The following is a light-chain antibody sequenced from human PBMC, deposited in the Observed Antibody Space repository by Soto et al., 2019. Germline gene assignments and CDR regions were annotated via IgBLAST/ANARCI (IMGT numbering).Light chain of an antibody. V-gene: IGLV2-14*01. CDR2: DVS. Sequence: QLVLTQPASVSGSPGQSITISCTGTSSDVGGYNYVSWYQQHPGKAPKLMIYDVSNRPSGVSNRFSGSKSGNTASLTISGLQAEDEADYYCSSYTSSSTFYVFGTGTKLNVL. J-gene: IGLJ1*01. CDR3: SSYTSSSTFYV. CDR1: SSDVGGYNY.